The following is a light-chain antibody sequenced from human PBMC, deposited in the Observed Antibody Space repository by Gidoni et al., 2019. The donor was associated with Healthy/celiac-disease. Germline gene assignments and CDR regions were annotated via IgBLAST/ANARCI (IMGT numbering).Light chain of an antibody. CDR2: GAS. CDR3: QQYNNWPPYT. J-gene: IGKJ2*01. Sequence: EIVMTQSPATLSVSPGERATLSCRASQSVSSNLAWYQQKPGQAPRLLIYGASIRATGIPARFSGSGSGTEFTLTISSLQSVDFAVYYCQQYNNWPPYTFGQXTKLEIK. CDR1: QSVSSN. V-gene: IGKV3D-15*01.